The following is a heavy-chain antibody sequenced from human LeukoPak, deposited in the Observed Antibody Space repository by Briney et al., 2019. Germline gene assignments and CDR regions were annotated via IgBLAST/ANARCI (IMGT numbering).Heavy chain of an antibody. D-gene: IGHD3-22*01. CDR1: GYSFTNYW. CDR3: ARLKGLYDSSGYSKPPFDY. J-gene: IGHJ4*02. Sequence: GESLKISCKASGYSFTNYWIGWVRQMPGKGLEWMGITWPDDSDTRYSPSFQGQVTIPVDKSVTTAYLEWSSLKASDTAMYYCARLKGLYDSSGYSKPPFDYWGRGTLVTVSS. V-gene: IGHV5-51*01. CDR2: TWPDDSDT.